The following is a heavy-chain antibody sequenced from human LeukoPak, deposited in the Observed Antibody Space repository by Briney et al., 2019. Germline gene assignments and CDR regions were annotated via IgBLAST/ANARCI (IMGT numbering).Heavy chain of an antibody. CDR1: GFTFSSYW. Sequence: GGSLRLSCAASGFTFSSYWMHWVRQAPGKGLVWVSRISTDGSTTNYADSVKGRFTISRANAKNTLYLQMNSLRAEDTAVYYCAKDRGDFDAFDIWGQGTMVTVSS. CDR3: AKDRGDFDAFDI. V-gene: IGHV3-74*01. D-gene: IGHD3-16*01. CDR2: ISTDGSTT. J-gene: IGHJ3*02.